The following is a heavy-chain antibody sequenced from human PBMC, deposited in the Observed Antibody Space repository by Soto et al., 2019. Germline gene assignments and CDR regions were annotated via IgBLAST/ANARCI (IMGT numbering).Heavy chain of an antibody. J-gene: IGHJ4*02. D-gene: IGHD1-26*01. CDR1: GGSISSGGYS. CDR2: IYHSGST. CDR3: ARERPENYFDC. Sequence: SETLSLTCAVSGGSISSGGYSWSWIRQPPGKGLEWIGYIYHSGSTYYNPSLKSRVTISVDRSKNQFSLKLSSVTAADTAVYYCARERPENYFDCWGQGTPVTVSS. V-gene: IGHV4-30-2*02.